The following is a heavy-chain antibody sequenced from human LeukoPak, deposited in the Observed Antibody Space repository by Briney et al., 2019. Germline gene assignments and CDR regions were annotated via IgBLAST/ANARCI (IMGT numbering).Heavy chain of an antibody. CDR3: ARGFPDTFDY. CDR1: GDSVSDDSAA. J-gene: IGHJ4*02. CDR2: TYYRSKWYN. D-gene: IGHD1-14*01. V-gene: IGHV6-1*01. Sequence: SQTLSLTCAISGDSVSDDSAAWNWIRQSPSRGLEWLGRTYYRSKWYNEYAVSVRSRITINADTSMNQFSLQLNSVTPEDTAVYYCARGFPDTFDYWGQGTLVTVSS.